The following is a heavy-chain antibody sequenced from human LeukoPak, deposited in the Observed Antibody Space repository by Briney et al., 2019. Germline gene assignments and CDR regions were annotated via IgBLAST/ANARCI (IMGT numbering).Heavy chain of an antibody. V-gene: IGHV3-23*01. J-gene: IGHJ3*01. Sequence: SGGSLRLSCTASGFNFSGYAMSWVRQAPGKGLEWVSAISGSGGSTYYADSVKGRFTISRDNSKDTLYMQLNSPRAEDTAVYFCAMGQTTVMAFDVWGQGTMVSVSS. CDR2: ISGSGGST. CDR1: GFNFSGYA. CDR3: AMGQTTVMAFDV. D-gene: IGHD4-17*01.